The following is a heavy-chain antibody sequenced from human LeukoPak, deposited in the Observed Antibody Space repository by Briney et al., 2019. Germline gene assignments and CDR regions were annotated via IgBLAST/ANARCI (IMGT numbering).Heavy chain of an antibody. Sequence: GGSLRLSCAASGFTFSSYSMNWVRQAPGKGLEWVSSISSSSSYIYYADSVKGRFTISRDNAKNSLYLQMNSLRAEDTAVYYCATYNWNGHSPDAFDIWGQGTMVTVSS. V-gene: IGHV3-21*01. CDR2: ISSSSSYI. D-gene: IGHD1-1*01. J-gene: IGHJ3*02. CDR3: ATYNWNGHSPDAFDI. CDR1: GFTFSSYS.